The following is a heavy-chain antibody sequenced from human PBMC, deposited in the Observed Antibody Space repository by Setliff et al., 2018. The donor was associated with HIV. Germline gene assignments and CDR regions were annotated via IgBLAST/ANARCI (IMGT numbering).Heavy chain of an antibody. D-gene: IGHD6-13*01. J-gene: IGHJ4*02. CDR1: GDSIGFSGYF. CDR2: IYYSGST. CDR3: AREPDKIAAADS. Sequence: SETLSLTCTVSGDSIGFSGYFWSWIRQHPGKGLECIGYIYYSGSTFYNPSRKSLAAISIDTSKNQFFLNLKSVTVADTAVYYCAREPDKIAAADSWGQGTLVTVSS. V-gene: IGHV4-31*01.